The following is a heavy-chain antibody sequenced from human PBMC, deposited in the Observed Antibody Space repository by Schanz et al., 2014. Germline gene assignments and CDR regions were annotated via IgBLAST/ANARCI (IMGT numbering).Heavy chain of an antibody. CDR3: AKDLISGWSGFDY. V-gene: IGHV3-23*01. CDR2: INGNGGIT. D-gene: IGHD6-19*01. CDR1: GFTFSTYA. Sequence: EVQLLESGGALVQPGGSLRLSCSASGFTFSTYAMSWVRQAPGKGLEWVSAINGNGGITYYADSVKGRFTISRDNSKNTLYLLMNSLRAEDTAVYYCAKDLISGWSGFDYWGQGTLVTVSS. J-gene: IGHJ4*02.